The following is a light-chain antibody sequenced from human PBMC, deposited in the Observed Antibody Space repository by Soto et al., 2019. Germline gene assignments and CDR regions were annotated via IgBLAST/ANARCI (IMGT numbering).Light chain of an antibody. CDR3: SSYTSSSTYV. CDR2: DVS. V-gene: IGLV2-14*01. CDR1: ISDVGGYNY. J-gene: IGLJ1*01. Sequence: QSALTQPASVSGSPEQSSTISGTGTISDVGGYNYVSWYQQHPGKAPKLMIYDVSNRPSGVSNRFSGSKSGNTASLTISGLQAEDEADYYCSSYTSSSTYVFGTGTKVTVL.